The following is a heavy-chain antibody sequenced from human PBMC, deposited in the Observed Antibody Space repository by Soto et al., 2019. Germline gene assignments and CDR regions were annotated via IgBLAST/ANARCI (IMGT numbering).Heavy chain of an antibody. D-gene: IGHD1-26*01. V-gene: IGHV2-5*02. CDR1: GFSLSTSGVG. Sequence: QITLKESGPTLVKPTQTLTLTCTFSGFSLSTSGVGVGWIRQPPGKALEWLALIYWDDDKRYSPSLKSRLTITKHTSNTQVDLTMTTMDAVDTATYYCAPDTTTPFDSCGQGTLVTVSS. CDR3: APDTTTPFDS. CDR2: IYWDDDK. J-gene: IGHJ4*02.